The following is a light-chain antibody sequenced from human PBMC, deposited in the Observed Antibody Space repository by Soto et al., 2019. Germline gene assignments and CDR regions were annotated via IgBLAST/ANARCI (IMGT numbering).Light chain of an antibody. CDR2: AAS. CDR1: QGIRND. Sequence: DIASTKAPSSRSESRGVREAITCRASQGIRNDLGWYQQKPGKAPNVMVYAASSLQSGVPSRFSGSRSGTDCTLTISCLQMEDAATYYCQQSYSAPLTFAGGTKVDIK. J-gene: IGKJ4*01. CDR3: QQSYSAPLT. V-gene: IGKV1-39*01.